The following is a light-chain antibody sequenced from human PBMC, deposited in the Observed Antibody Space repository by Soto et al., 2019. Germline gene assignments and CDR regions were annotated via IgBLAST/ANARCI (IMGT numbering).Light chain of an antibody. J-gene: IGKJ4*01. Sequence: DIQLTQSPSFLSASVGDRVTITCRASQDINDYLAWYQQRPGKAPKLLIYAASTLQSGVPSRFSGSGSGTEFTLTISSLQPEDFATYSCQQHNSYPLTFGGGTKVVIK. CDR1: QDINDY. V-gene: IGKV1-9*01. CDR2: AAS. CDR3: QQHNSYPLT.